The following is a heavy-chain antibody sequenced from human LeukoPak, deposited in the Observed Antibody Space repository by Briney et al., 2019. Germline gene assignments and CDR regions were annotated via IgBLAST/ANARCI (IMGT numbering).Heavy chain of an antibody. CDR1: GGTFSSYA. Sequence: SVKVSCKASGGTFSSYAISWVRQAPGQGLEWMGGIIPIFGTANYAQKFQGRVTITADESTSTAYMELSSLGSEDTAVYYCASLFADFWSGYNFNWFDPWGQGTPVTVSS. CDR3: ASLFADFWSGYNFNWFDP. V-gene: IGHV1-69*13. CDR2: IIPIFGTA. J-gene: IGHJ5*02. D-gene: IGHD3-3*01.